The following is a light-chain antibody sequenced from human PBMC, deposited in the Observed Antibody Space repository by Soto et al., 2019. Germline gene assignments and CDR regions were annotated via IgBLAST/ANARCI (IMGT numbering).Light chain of an antibody. CDR1: SSDIGAGYD. J-gene: IGLJ2*01. CDR2: GNN. CDR3: SSYTSSSTLV. Sequence: QSVLTQPPSVSGAPGQRVTISCAGSSSDIGAGYDVHWYQQLPGTAPKLLIYGNNNRPSGVPDRFSGSKSGTSASLAITGLQAEDEADYYCSSYTSSSTLVFGGGTKVTVL. V-gene: IGLV1-40*01.